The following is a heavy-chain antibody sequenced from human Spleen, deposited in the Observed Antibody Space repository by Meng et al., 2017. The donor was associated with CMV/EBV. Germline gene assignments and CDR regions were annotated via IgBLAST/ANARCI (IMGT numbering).Heavy chain of an antibody. Sequence: GESLKISCAASGFAFSSYEMNWVRQAPGKGLEWVSYISSSGSTIYYADSVKGRFTISRDNAKNSLYLQMSSLRAEDTAVYYCARRAISYYGMDVWGQGTTVTVSS. CDR1: GFAFSSYE. D-gene: IGHD2-2*02. CDR2: ISSSGSTI. V-gene: IGHV3-48*03. J-gene: IGHJ6*02. CDR3: ARRAISYYGMDV.